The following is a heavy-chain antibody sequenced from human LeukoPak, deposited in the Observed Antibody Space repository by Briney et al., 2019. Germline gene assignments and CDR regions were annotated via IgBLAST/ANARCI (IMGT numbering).Heavy chain of an antibody. V-gene: IGHV4-39*07. J-gene: IGHJ4*02. Sequence: PSETLSLTCTVSGGSISSSSYYWGWIRQPPGKGLEWIGSIYYSGSTYYNPSLKSRVTMSLDTSKNQFSLKLSSVTAADTAVYYCASLLIASSGSYPPSIDYWGQGTLVTVSS. CDR3: ASLLIASSGSYPPSIDY. CDR2: IYYSGST. CDR1: GGSISSSSYY. D-gene: IGHD3-10*01.